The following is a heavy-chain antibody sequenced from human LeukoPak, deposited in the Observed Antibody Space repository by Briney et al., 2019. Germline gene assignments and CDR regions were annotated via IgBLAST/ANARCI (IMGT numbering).Heavy chain of an antibody. D-gene: IGHD1-14*01. Sequence: GGSLRLSCAASGFTFSSYAMSWVRQAPGKGLEWVSSITNSYIYYAESVKGRFTISRDNAKNSLYLQMNRLRAEDTAVYYCARDAGRMDVWGQGTTVTVSS. CDR2: ITNSYI. J-gene: IGHJ6*02. CDR1: GFTFSSYA. V-gene: IGHV3-21*01. CDR3: ARDAGRMDV.